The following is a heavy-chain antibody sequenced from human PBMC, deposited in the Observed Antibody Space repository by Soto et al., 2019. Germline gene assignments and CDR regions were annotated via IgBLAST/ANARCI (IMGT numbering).Heavy chain of an antibody. V-gene: IGHV1-69*01. CDR2: IIPMFRSS. J-gene: IGHJ4*02. Sequence: QVQLVQSGAEAKKPGSSVKVSCKASGGTFTDYAFSWVRQAPGQGLEWMGGIIPMFRSSNFAQKFQDRLTIFADASAGTAYMELRSLRSDDTAIYYCAKDVGFQQHLFVFDLWGQGTLVTVSS. D-gene: IGHD3-10*02. CDR1: GGTFTDYA. CDR3: AKDVGFQQHLFVFDL.